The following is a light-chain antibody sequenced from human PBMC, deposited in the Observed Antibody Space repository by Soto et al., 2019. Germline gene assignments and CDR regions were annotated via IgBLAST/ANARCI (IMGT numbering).Light chain of an antibody. CDR1: QSVSSN. Sequence: EIVMTQSPATLSVSPGERATLSCRASQSVSSNLAWYQQKPGQAPRLLIYDASNRATGIPARFSGSGSGTDFTLTISSLEPEDFAVYYCQQRSSWPITFGQGTRLE. CDR2: DAS. CDR3: QQRSSWPIT. J-gene: IGKJ5*01. V-gene: IGKV3-11*01.